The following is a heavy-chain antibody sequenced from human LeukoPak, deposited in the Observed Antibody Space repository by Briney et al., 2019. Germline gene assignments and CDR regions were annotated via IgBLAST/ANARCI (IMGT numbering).Heavy chain of an antibody. Sequence: GGSLRLSCVGSGFSFDDYAMHWVRQAPGKGLEWVSGINWNGGSTGYADSVKGRFTISRDNAKNSLYLQMNSLRAEDTALYYCARGVITYYYDSSGYANDYWGQGTLVTVSS. J-gene: IGHJ4*02. CDR1: GFSFDDYA. CDR3: ARGVITYYYDSSGYANDY. D-gene: IGHD3-22*01. V-gene: IGHV3-20*04. CDR2: INWNGGST.